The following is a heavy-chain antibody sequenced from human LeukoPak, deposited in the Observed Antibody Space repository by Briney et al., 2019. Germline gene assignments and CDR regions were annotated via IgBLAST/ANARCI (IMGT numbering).Heavy chain of an antibody. CDR1: GYTFTGYY. CDR2: INPNSGGT. J-gene: IGHJ2*01. V-gene: IGHV1-2*04. CDR3: ARDRKTIAAADWYFDL. D-gene: IGHD6-13*01. Sequence: EASVKVSCKASGYTFTGYYMHWVRQAPGQGLEWMGWINPNSGGTNYAQKFQGWVTMTRDTSISTAYMELSRLRSDDTAVYYCARDRKTIAAADWYFDLWGRGTLVTVSS.